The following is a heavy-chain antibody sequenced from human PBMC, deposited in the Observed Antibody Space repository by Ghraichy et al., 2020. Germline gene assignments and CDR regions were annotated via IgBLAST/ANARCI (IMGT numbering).Heavy chain of an antibody. CDR3: AKDVDYYDSSGYRKGPYYYGMDV. V-gene: IGHV3-9*01. J-gene: IGHJ6*02. CDR2: ISWNSGSI. Sequence: GGSLRLSCAASGFTFDDYAMHWVRQAPGKGLEWVSGISWNSGSIGYADSVKGRFTISRDNAKNSLYLQMNSLRAEDTALYYCAKDVDYYDSSGYRKGPYYYGMDVWGQGTTVTVSS. D-gene: IGHD3-22*01. CDR1: GFTFDDYA.